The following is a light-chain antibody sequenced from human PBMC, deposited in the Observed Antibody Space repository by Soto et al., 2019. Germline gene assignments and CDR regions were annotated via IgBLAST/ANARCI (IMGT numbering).Light chain of an antibody. V-gene: IGLV2-14*01. CDR2: EVS. Sequence: QSALTQPASVSGSPGQSLTISCTGTNSDIGSYKYVSWYQQRPGKAPQLMIYEVSIRPSGVSHRFSGSKSGNTASLTISALQPEDEADYYCASYTNTNTLVFGGGTKVTVL. CDR1: NSDIGSYKY. J-gene: IGLJ2*01. CDR3: ASYTNTNTLV.